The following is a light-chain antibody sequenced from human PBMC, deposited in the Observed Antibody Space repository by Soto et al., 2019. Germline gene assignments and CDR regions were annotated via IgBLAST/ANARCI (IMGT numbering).Light chain of an antibody. J-gene: IGLJ1*01. CDR1: SGAVNIGYY. CDR2: NIN. Sequence: QAVVTQEPSLTVSPGGTVTLTCASSSGAVNIGYYPNWFQQKPGQAPRSPSYNINKKHPWTPARFSGSLLGGKPALTLSAVPPEDEAEYYCLLSYGGYVFGTGTKVTVL. CDR3: LLSYGGYV. V-gene: IGLV7-43*01.